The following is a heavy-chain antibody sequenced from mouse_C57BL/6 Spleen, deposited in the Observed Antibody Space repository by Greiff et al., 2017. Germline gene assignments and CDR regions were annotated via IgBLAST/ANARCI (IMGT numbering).Heavy chain of an antibody. D-gene: IGHD1-1*01. CDR3: AMDYGSSLDY. Sequence: QVQLKQPGAELVKPGASVKMSCKASGYTFTSYWITWVKQRPGQGLEWIGDIYPGSGSTNYNEKFKSKATLTVDKSSSTAYMQLSSLTSEDSAVYYCAMDYGSSLDYWGQGTTLTVSS. CDR2: IYPGSGST. V-gene: IGHV1-55*01. J-gene: IGHJ2*01. CDR1: GYTFTSYW.